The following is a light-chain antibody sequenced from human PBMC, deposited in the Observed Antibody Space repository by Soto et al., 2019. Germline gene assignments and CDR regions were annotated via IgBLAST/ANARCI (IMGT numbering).Light chain of an antibody. J-gene: IGKJ2*01. CDR3: QESYVSPYT. V-gene: IGKV1-39*01. CDR1: QHINNY. Sequence: DIQMTQSPSSLSASAGDRVTITCRASQHINNYLNWYQQKPGQAPKLLIYAASRLKSGVPSRFSGSGSGTDFTLTISSLQPEDFATYYCQESYVSPYTFGQGTKLGTK. CDR2: AAS.